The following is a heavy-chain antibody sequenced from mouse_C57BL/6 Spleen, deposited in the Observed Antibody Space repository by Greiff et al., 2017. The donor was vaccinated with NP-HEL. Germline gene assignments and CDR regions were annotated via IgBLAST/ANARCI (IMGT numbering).Heavy chain of an antibody. CDR3: ARGGYYDYPYAMDY. V-gene: IGHV1-64*01. J-gene: IGHJ4*01. CDR2: IHPNSGST. CDR1: GYTFTSYW. Sequence: QVQLQQPGAELVKPGASVKLSCKASGYTFTSYWMHWVKQRPGQGLEWIGMIHPNSGSTNYNEKFKSKATLTVDKSSSTAYMQLSSLTSEDSAVYFCARGGYYDYPYAMDYWGQGTSVTVSS. D-gene: IGHD2-4*01.